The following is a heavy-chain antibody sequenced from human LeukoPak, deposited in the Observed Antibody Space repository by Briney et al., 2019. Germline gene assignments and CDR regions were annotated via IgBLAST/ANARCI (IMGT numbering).Heavy chain of an antibody. Sequence: GGSLRLSCAVSGFTFSAYNMHWVRQAPGKGLDWVAVVKDDGSYTSYAASVKGRFTISRDNSRNTVVLQMNSLSVDDTAIYYCARQSLAASGLDSWGQGMLVTVSS. CDR1: GFTFSAYN. CDR2: VKDDGSYT. J-gene: IGHJ4*02. V-gene: IGHV3-30*04. D-gene: IGHD6-13*01. CDR3: ARQSLAASGLDS.